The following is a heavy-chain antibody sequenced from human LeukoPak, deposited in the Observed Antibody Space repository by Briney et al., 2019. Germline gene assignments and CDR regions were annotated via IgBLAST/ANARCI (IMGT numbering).Heavy chain of an antibody. CDR1: GFTVSSNY. Sequence: GGSLRLSCAASGFTVSSNYMSWVRQAPGKGLEWVSVIYSGGSTYYADSVKSRFTISRDNSKNTLYLQMNSLRAEDTAVYYCARDGVRAGGNRGVVFDYWGQGTLVTVSS. J-gene: IGHJ4*02. D-gene: IGHD4-23*01. V-gene: IGHV3-53*01. CDR2: IYSGGST. CDR3: ARDGVRAGGNRGVVFDY.